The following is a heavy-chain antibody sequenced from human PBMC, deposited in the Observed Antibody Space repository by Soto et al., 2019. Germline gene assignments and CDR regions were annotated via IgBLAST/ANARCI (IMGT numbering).Heavy chain of an antibody. V-gene: IGHV1-69*04. CDR3: ARDKRVVVAAYGYYYYYMDV. J-gene: IGHJ6*03. Sequence: SVKVSCKASGYTFSTYAFTWVRQAPGQGLAWMGRIIPYIGVTNYAQKFRGRVTITADKSTSTAYMELSSLRSEDTAVYYCARDKRVVVAAYGYYYYYMDVWGKGTTVTVSS. CDR2: IIPYIGVT. CDR1: GYTFSTYA. D-gene: IGHD2-15*01.